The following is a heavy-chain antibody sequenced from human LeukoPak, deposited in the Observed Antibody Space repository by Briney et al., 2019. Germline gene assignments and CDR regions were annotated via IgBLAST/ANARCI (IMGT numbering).Heavy chain of an antibody. V-gene: IGHV3-23*01. Sequence: PGGPLNLSFPASESTLTSKARSWARRPPGRGREWSSPISGSGGSTYYADSVKGRFTISRDTARNSIYLQMNSLRDEDTAVYYCVRDDDLLPEKRHGEYWGQGTLVTVSS. CDR3: VRDDDLLPEKRHGEY. CDR1: ESTLTSKA. CDR2: ISGSGGST. D-gene: IGHD3-3*01. J-gene: IGHJ4*02.